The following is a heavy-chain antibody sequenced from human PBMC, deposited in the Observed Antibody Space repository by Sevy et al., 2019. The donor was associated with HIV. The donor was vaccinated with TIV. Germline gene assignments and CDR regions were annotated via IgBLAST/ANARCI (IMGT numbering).Heavy chain of an antibody. Sequence: GGSLRLSCAASGFTFSSYSMNWVRQAPGKGLQWVSSVSSSSSYIYYADSVRGRFTISRDNVKNSLYLQMNSLRAEDMAVYYCARDLHNDNGDYRSKHDAFEVWGQGTMVTVSS. V-gene: IGHV3-21*01. CDR3: ARDLHNDNGDYRSKHDAFEV. D-gene: IGHD4-17*01. J-gene: IGHJ3*01. CDR1: GFTFSSYS. CDR2: VSSSSSYI.